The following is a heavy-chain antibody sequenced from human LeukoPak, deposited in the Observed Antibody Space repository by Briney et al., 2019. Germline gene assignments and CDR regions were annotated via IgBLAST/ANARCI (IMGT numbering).Heavy chain of an antibody. CDR2: IKQDGSEK. CDR1: GFTFSSYR. D-gene: IGHD2-8*02. J-gene: IGHJ6*02. V-gene: IGHV3-7*01. Sequence: GGSLRLSCAASGFTFSSYRMSWVRQAPGKGLEWVANIKQDGSEKYYVDSVKGRFTISRDNAKNSLYLQMNSLRAEDTAVYYCARDLVNYYYGMDVWGQGTTATVSS. CDR3: ARDLVNYYYGMDV.